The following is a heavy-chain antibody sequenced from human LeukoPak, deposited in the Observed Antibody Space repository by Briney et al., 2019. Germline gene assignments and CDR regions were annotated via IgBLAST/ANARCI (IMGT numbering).Heavy chain of an antibody. V-gene: IGHV4-38-2*02. CDR2: IYHSGST. Sequence: SETLSLTCTVSGYSISSGYYWGWIRQPPGKGLEWIGSIYHSGSTYYNPSLKSRVTISVDTSKNQFSLKLSSVTAADTAVYYCARPVISSGYYYRTHGAFDIWGQGTMVTVSS. D-gene: IGHD3-22*01. CDR1: GYSISSGYY. J-gene: IGHJ3*02. CDR3: ARPVISSGYYYRTHGAFDI.